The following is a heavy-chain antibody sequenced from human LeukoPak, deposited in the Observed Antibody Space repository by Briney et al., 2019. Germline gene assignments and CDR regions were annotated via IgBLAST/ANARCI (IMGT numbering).Heavy chain of an antibody. CDR1: GVTFSSYA. V-gene: IGHV3-23*01. D-gene: IGHD6-6*01. J-gene: IGHJ4*02. Sequence: GGSLRLSCAAAGVTFSSYAMSWVRQAPGKGLEWVSGITNSGGNTYYADSVKGRFTISRDNSKNTLYLQMNSLRAEDTAVYYCAKDRVGNSYLFDSWGQGTLVTVSS. CDR2: ITNSGGNT. CDR3: AKDRVGNSYLFDS.